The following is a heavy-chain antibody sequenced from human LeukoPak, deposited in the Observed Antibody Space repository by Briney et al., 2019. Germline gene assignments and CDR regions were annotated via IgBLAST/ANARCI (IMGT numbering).Heavy chain of an antibody. Sequence: GGSLRLSCAASGFTFSSYAMSWVRQAPGKGLEWVAVISYDGSNKYYADSVKGRFTISRDNAKNSLYLQMNSLRAEDTAVYYCARQSIAVAGPVTDNWFDPWGQGTLVTVSS. D-gene: IGHD6-19*01. V-gene: IGHV3-30*04. J-gene: IGHJ5*02. CDR3: ARQSIAVAGPVTDNWFDP. CDR2: ISYDGSNK. CDR1: GFTFSSYA.